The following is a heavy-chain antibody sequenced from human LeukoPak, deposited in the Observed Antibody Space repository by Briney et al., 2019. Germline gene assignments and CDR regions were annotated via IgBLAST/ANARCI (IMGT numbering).Heavy chain of an antibody. CDR1: GYTFTNYG. Sequence: ASVKVSCKTSGYTFTNYGVSWVRQAPGQGLEWMGWINPNSGGTKYAQKFQGRVTMTRDTSISTAYMELSRPRSDDTAVYYCATSYYDFWSYSSEYFQHWGQGTLVTVSS. J-gene: IGHJ1*01. CDR2: INPNSGGT. CDR3: ATSYYDFWSYSSEYFQH. V-gene: IGHV1-2*02. D-gene: IGHD3-3*01.